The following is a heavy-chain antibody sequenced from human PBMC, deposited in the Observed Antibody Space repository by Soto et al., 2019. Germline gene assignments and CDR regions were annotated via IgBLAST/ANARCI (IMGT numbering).Heavy chain of an antibody. CDR2: ISAYNGNT. Sequence: ASVKVSCKASGYTFTSYGISWVRQAPGQGLEWMGWISAYNGNTNYAQKLQGRVTMTTDTSTSTAYMELRSLRSDDTAVYYCARDNLGYCSGGSCYGSGAFDIWGQGTMVTVSS. V-gene: IGHV1-18*01. J-gene: IGHJ3*02. CDR1: GYTFTSYG. CDR3: ARDNLGYCSGGSCYGSGAFDI. D-gene: IGHD2-15*01.